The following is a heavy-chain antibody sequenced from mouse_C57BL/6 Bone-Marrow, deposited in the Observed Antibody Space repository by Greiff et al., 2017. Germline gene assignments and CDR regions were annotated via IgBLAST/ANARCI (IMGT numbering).Heavy chain of an antibody. J-gene: IGHJ2*01. D-gene: IGHD4-1*01. CDR3: ARRVTGTDVDY. CDR2: ISSGGSYT. V-gene: IGHV5-6*01. CDR1: GFTFSSYG. Sequence: EVQLVESGGDLVKPGGSLKLSCAASGFTFSSYGMSWVRQTPDKRLEWVATISSGGSYTYYPDSVKGRFTISRDNAKNTLYLQMSSLKSEDTAMYYCARRVTGTDVDYWGHGTTLTVSS.